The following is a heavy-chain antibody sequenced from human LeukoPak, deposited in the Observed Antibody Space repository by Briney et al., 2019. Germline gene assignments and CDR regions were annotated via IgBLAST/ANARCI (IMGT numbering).Heavy chain of an antibody. CDR1: GFTFSSYG. J-gene: IGHJ4*02. V-gene: IGHV3-33*01. CDR3: ARGPYSGKPIGY. Sequence: HPGGSLRLSCAASGFTFSSYGMHWVRQAPGKGLEWVAVIWYDGSNKYYADSVKGRFTISRDNSKNTLYLQMNSLRAEDTAVYYCARGPYSGKPIGYWGQGTLVTVSS. D-gene: IGHD1-26*01. CDR2: IWYDGSNK.